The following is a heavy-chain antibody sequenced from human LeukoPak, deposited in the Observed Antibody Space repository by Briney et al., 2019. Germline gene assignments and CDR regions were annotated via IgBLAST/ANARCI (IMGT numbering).Heavy chain of an antibody. Sequence: GGSLRLCCGASGFSFSSYSIHWVRQAPGKGLEWLSSISSSGRPVYYSDSVKGRFSISRDDAKDSLHLQMNSLRDEDTAVYYCARSRFTYGSVALDYWGRGTLVTVSS. V-gene: IGHV3-48*02. CDR1: GFSFSSYS. J-gene: IGHJ4*02. D-gene: IGHD4-17*01. CDR2: ISSSGRPV. CDR3: ARSRFTYGSVALDY.